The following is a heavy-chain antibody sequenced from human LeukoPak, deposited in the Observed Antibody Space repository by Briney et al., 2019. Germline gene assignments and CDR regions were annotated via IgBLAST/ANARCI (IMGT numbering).Heavy chain of an antibody. CDR2: IKQDGSEK. J-gene: IGHJ5*02. V-gene: IGHV3-7*03. Sequence: GGSLRLSCAASGFTFSSYWMSWVRQAPGKGLEWVANIKQDGSEKYYVDSVKGRFTISRDNAKNSLYLQMNSLRAEDTAVYYCAKGVVPAAMGALFDPWGQGTLVTVSS. D-gene: IGHD2-2*01. CDR1: GFTFSSYW. CDR3: AKGVVPAAMGALFDP.